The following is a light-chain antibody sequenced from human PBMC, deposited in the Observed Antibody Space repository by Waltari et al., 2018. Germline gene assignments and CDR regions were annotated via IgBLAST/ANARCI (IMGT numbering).Light chain of an antibody. CDR1: QGISSW. J-gene: IGKJ4*01. V-gene: IGKV1-12*01. CDR3: QQYNNASLT. CDR2: KAS. Sequence: DIQMTQSPSSLSASVGDRVTITCRASQGISSWLAWYQQKPGKAPKLLIYKASSLQGGVPSRFSGSGSGTDFTLTISNLQPEDFASYYCQQYNNASLTFGGGTKVEIK.